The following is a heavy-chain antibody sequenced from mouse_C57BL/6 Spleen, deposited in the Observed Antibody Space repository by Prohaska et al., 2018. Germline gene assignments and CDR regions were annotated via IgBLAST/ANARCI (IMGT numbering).Heavy chain of an antibody. D-gene: IGHD1-1*01. V-gene: IGHV11-2*01. Sequence: EVQLLETGGGLVQPGGSRGLSCEGSGFTFSGFWMSWVRQTPGKTLEWIGDINSGGSAINYAPSIKGRFTSLGDNDKSSLYLQMSNVRSEDTATYCCMRYDGNYWYFDGWGTGTTVTGSS. CDR1: GFTFSGFW. J-gene: IGHJ1*03. CDR2: INSGGSAI. CDR3: MRYDGNYWYFDG.